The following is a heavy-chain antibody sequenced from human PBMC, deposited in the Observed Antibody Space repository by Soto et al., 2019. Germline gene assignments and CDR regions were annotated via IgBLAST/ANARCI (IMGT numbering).Heavy chain of an antibody. J-gene: IGHJ4*02. Sequence: GASVKVACKACGGTFSSYTISWVRQAPGQGLEWMGRIIPILGIANYAQKFQGRVTITADKSTSTAYMELSSLRSEDTAVYYCASRLWFGELPTDDYWGQGTLVTVSS. CDR2: IIPILGIA. CDR3: ASRLWFGELPTDDY. V-gene: IGHV1-69*02. CDR1: GGTFSSYT. D-gene: IGHD3-10*01.